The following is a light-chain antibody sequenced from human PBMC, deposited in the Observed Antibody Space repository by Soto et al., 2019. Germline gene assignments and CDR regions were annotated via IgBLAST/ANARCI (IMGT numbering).Light chain of an antibody. J-gene: IGKJ1*01. V-gene: IGKV1-27*01. CDR3: QKYNYAPRT. Sequence: DIQMTQSPSSLSASVGDTVTITCRASQGISNYLAWYQQKPGQVPNLLIYAASTLQSGVPSRFSGSGSGTVFTLTISSLRPEDVSTYYCQKYNYAPRTFGQETKVEI. CDR2: AAS. CDR1: QGISNY.